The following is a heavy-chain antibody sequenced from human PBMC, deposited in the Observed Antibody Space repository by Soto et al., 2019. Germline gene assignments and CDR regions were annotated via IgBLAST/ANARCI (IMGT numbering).Heavy chain of an antibody. CDR2: IYYSGST. CDR3: ARETNYGDYDYYYGMDV. CDR1: GGSISSGDYY. D-gene: IGHD4-17*01. Sequence: PSETLSLTCTVSGGSISSGDYYWSWIRQPPGKGLEWIGYIYYSGSTYYNPSLKSRVTISVDTPKNQFSLKLSSVTAADTAVYYCARETNYGDYDYYYGMDVWGQGTTVTVSS. V-gene: IGHV4-30-4*01. J-gene: IGHJ6*02.